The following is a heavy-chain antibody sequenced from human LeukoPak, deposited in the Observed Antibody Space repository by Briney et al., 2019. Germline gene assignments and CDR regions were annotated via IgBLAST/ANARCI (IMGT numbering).Heavy chain of an antibody. D-gene: IGHD6-13*01. CDR2: IYYSGST. V-gene: IGHV4-61*01. Sequence: SETLSLTCTVSGDSVSSGSYYWSWIRQPPGKGLEWIGYIYYSGSTNYNPSLKSRVTISVDTSKNQFSLKLSSVTAADTAVYYCARVLSGRSTYFDYWGQGTLVTVSS. CDR1: GDSVSSGSYY. CDR3: ARVLSGRSTYFDY. J-gene: IGHJ4*02.